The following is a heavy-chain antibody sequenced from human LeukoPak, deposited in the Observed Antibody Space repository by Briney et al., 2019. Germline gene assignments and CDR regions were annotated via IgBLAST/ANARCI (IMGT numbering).Heavy chain of an antibody. CDR3: ARPFSRYGDWNFDY. CDR1: GFSFSSYY. CDR2: VSSGSTYI. Sequence: GGSLRLSCAASGFSFSSYYMSWVRQAPGKGLEWVSSVSSGSTYIYYADSVKGRFTISRDNAKNSLYLQMDSLRAEDTAVYYCARPFSRYGDWNFDYWGQGTLVTVSS. V-gene: IGHV3-21*01. J-gene: IGHJ4*02. D-gene: IGHD4-17*01.